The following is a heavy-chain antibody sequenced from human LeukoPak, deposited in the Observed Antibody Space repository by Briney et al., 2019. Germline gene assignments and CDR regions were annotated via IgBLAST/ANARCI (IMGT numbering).Heavy chain of an antibody. CDR3: ARVSYSSSWPNYYYYGMDV. CDR2: IYCSGST. J-gene: IGHJ6*02. D-gene: IGHD6-13*01. Sequence: AETVCPTCTVSGGTISSYHCRWIRHPPWKGLEWVAYIYCSGSTNYNPSLKSRVTISVDASKNQFSLKLSSVTAADTAVYYCARVSYSSSWPNYYYYGMDVWGQGTTVTVSS. CDR1: GGTISSYH. V-gene: IGHV4-59*01.